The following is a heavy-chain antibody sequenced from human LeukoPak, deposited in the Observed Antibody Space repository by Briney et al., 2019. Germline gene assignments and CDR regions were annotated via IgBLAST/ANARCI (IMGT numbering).Heavy chain of an antibody. D-gene: IGHD3-10*01. J-gene: IGHJ4*02. CDR3: ARIGITMVRGVRD. V-gene: IGHV1-69*01. Sequence: SVKVSCKASGGTFSSYAISWVRQAPGQGLEWMGGIIPIFGTANYALKLQGRVTITADESTSTAYMELSSLRSEDTAVYYCARIGITMVRGVRDWGQGTLVTVSS. CDR1: GGTFSSYA. CDR2: IIPIFGTA.